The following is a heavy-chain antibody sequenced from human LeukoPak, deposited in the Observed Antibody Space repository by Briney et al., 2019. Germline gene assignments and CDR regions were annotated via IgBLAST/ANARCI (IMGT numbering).Heavy chain of an antibody. CDR3: ARVRNLWTPLFDY. Sequence: ASVKVSCKASVYTFSSYGISWVRQAPGQGLEWMGWISAYNRNTTYAQKFQGRVTMTTDTSTSTAYMELRSLRSDDTAVYYCARVRNLWTPLFDYWGQGTLVSVSS. D-gene: IGHD2/OR15-2a*01. V-gene: IGHV1-18*04. J-gene: IGHJ4*02. CDR1: VYTFSSYG. CDR2: ISAYNRNT.